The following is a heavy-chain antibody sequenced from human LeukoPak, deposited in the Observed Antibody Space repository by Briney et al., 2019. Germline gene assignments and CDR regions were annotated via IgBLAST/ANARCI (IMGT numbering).Heavy chain of an antibody. CDR2: INPNSGGT. CDR1: GYTFTGYY. J-gene: IGHJ4*02. V-gene: IGHV1-2*02. Sequence: AASVKVSCKASGYTFTGYYIHWVRQAPGQGLEWMGWINPNSGGTNYAQIFQGRVTMTRDTSISTAYMELSRLRSDDTAVYYCARGLVRGVIIPLGYWGQGTLVTVSS. D-gene: IGHD3-10*01. CDR3: ARGLVRGVIIPLGY.